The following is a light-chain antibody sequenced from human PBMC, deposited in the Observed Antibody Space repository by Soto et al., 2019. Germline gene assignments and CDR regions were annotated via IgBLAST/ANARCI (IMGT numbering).Light chain of an antibody. CDR3: LLYYGAAVV. J-gene: IGLJ2*01. V-gene: IGLV7-43*01. CDR1: TGPVTSDYY. CDR2: STT. Sequence: QAVVTQEPSLTVSPGGTVTLTCASRTGPVTSDYYPNWFQQKPGQAPRALISSTTKKHSWTPALFSGSLLGGKAALTLSGVQPEDEADYYCLLYYGAAVVVGGGTKLTVL.